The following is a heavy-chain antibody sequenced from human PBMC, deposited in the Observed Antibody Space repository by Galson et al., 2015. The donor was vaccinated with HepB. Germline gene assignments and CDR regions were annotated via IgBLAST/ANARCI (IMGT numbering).Heavy chain of an antibody. CDR1: EFTFSNYW. CDR3: ARGTRGTPGIDY. CDR2: INEDGSEK. J-gene: IGHJ4*02. V-gene: IGHV3-7*01. Sequence: SLRLSCAASEFTFSNYWMAWVRQAPGKGLDWVGDINEDGSEKKYVDSVKGRFIISRDNAKNLLEFQMNSLRVEDTAVYFCARGTRGTPGIDYWGQGTLVTVSS. D-gene: IGHD1/OR15-1a*01.